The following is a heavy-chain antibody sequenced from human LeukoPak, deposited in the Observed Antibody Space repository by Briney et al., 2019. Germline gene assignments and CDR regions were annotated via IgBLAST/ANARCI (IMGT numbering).Heavy chain of an antibody. CDR3: AKEHDYSNAAPEWGFDS. J-gene: IGHJ4*02. Sequence: TGRSLRLSCAASGFNFNIYAMSWVRQAPGKGLEWVSGISGSSSHTLDADSVRGRFTISRDNTRNTLYLHMNSLRAEDTALYYCAKEHDYSNAAPEWGFDSWGQGTLVTVSS. CDR1: GFNFNIYA. D-gene: IGHD3-3*01. V-gene: IGHV3-23*01. CDR2: ISGSSSHT.